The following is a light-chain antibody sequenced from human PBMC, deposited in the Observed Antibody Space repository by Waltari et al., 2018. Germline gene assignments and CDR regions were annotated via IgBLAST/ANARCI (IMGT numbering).Light chain of an antibody. J-gene: IGKJ5*01. CDR1: QSVSSY. Sequence: IVLTQSPATLSLSPGERATLSCRASQSVSSYLAWYQQTPGQAPRLLIYDASNRATGIPARFSGSGSGTDFTLTISSLEPEDFAVYYCQQRNILITFGQGTRLEIK. CDR2: DAS. V-gene: IGKV3-11*01. CDR3: QQRNILIT.